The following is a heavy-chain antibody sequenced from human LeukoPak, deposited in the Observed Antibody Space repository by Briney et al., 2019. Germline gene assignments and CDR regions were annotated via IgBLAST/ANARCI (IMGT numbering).Heavy chain of an antibody. CDR3: AKDQRYSSVSYFDY. V-gene: IGHV3-23*01. CDR2: ISGSGGST. Sequence: SGGSLRLSCAASGFTFNSYSMSWVRQAPGKGLEWVSAISGSGGSTYYPDSVKGRFTISRDNSKNILYLQMNSLRAEDTAVYYCAKDQRYSSVSYFDYWGQGTLVTVSS. J-gene: IGHJ4*02. D-gene: IGHD6-19*01. CDR1: GFTFNSYS.